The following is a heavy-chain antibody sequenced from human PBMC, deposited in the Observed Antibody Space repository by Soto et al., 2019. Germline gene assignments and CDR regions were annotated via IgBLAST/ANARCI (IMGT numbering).Heavy chain of an antibody. Sequence: QVQLVESGGGVVQPGRSLRLSCAASGFTFSSYAMHWVRQAPGKGLEWVAVISYDGSNKYYADSVKGRFTISRDNSKNTLYLQMNRLRAEDTAVYYCARVDMIVVDYAFDIWGQGTMVTVSS. V-gene: IGHV3-30-3*01. CDR3: ARVDMIVVDYAFDI. D-gene: IGHD3-22*01. CDR2: ISYDGSNK. CDR1: GFTFSSYA. J-gene: IGHJ3*02.